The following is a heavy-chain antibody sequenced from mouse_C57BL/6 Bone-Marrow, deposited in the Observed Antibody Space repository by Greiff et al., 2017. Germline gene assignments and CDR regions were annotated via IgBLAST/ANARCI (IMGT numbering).Heavy chain of an antibody. CDR1: GYTFTSYW. CDR2: IDPSDSYT. D-gene: IGHD1-1*01. V-gene: IGHV1-50*01. CDR3: ARREYYQFAY. Sequence: QVQLQQPGAELVKPGASVKLSCKASGYTFTSYWMQWVKQRPGQGLEWIGEIDPSDSYTNYNQKFKGKATLTVDTSSSTAYMQLSSLTSEDSAVYYCARREYYQFAYWGQGTLVTVSA. J-gene: IGHJ3*01.